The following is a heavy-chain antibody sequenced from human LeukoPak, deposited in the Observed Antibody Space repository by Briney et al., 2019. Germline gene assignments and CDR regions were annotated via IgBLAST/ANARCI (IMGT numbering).Heavy chain of an antibody. Sequence: GGSLRLSCEASSFNFRGYAIHWVRQAPGKGLQREAVISYDGTNESYADSVKGRFTISRDNSKNKVSLQMSSLRPEDTAVYFCARDRSLSSFGELFLWGQGTRVTVSS. CDR1: SFNFRGYA. CDR3: ARDRSLSSFGELFL. J-gene: IGHJ1*01. V-gene: IGHV3-30*15. D-gene: IGHD3-10*01. CDR2: ISYDGTNE.